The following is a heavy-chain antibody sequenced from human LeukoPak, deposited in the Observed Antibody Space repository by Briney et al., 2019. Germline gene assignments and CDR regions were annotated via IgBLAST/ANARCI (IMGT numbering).Heavy chain of an antibody. V-gene: IGHV4-4*02. CDR1: GGSISSSNW. J-gene: IGHJ4*02. Sequence: SGTLSRTCAVSGGSISSSNWWSWVRRPPVKGLEWIGEIYHSGSTNYNPSLKSRVTVSVDKSKNQFSLKLSSVTAADTAVYYCARVGFSGWSDYWGQGTLVTVSS. D-gene: IGHD6-19*01. CDR3: ARVGFSGWSDY. CDR2: IYHSGST.